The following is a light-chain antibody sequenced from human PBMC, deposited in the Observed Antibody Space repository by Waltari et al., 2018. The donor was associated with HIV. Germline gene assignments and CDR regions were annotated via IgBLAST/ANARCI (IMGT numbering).Light chain of an antibody. CDR1: RSDISAYNS. Sequence: QSALTQPASVSGSPGQAITIFCIGTRSDISAYNSVAWYQQHPGKAPKLCVYGFSNRPSDVSAPFSCSNSDNTASLTISALQYDDESDYYCSSYTTTATLVFGTGTKVTVL. CDR2: GFS. V-gene: IGLV2-14*03. J-gene: IGLJ1*01. CDR3: SSYTTTATLV.